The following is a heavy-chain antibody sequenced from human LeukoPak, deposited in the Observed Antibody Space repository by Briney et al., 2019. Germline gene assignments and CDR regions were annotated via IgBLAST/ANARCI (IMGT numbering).Heavy chain of an antibody. J-gene: IGHJ3*01. CDR3: ASMTTVTLDDAFDL. CDR1: GFIFSSYG. V-gene: IGHV3-33*03. D-gene: IGHD4-17*01. CDR2: IWYDESKN. Sequence: PGGSLRLSCAASGFIFSSYGMHWDRKAQGKGLEWVALIWYDESKNNHEDYVKGRFTITRDNSKNTLYLQMNSLRADDTAMYYCASMTTVTLDDAFDLWGQGTMVTVSS.